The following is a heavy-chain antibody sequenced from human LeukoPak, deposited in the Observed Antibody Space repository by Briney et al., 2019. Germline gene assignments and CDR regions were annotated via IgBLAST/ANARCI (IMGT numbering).Heavy chain of an antibody. V-gene: IGHV3-23*01. CDR2: LSGSGFGP. Sequence: GGSLRLSCAASGFTFSSYALSWVRQAPGKGLESVSALSGSGFGPYYADSVKGRFTISRDNSKNTLYLQMNSLRAEDTAIYYCARQVGYCSDGSCYFDSWGQGTLVTVSS. CDR3: ARQVGYCSDGSCYFDS. D-gene: IGHD2-15*01. J-gene: IGHJ4*02. CDR1: GFTFSSYA.